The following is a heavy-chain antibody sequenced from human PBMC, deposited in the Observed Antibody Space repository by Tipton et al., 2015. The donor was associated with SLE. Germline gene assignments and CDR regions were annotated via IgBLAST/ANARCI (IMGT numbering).Heavy chain of an antibody. J-gene: IGHJ4*02. D-gene: IGHD1-26*01. CDR3: ARGGGSYYDY. V-gene: IGHV4-34*10. CDR2: IYPTGRT. Sequence: TLSLTCTVYGGSLSGYWWSWIRQSPGKGLEWIGEIYPTGRTDYNPSIKSRVTLSLDTSKNQFSLGVTSGTAADTAVYYCARGGGSYYDYWGQGTLVTVSS. CDR1: GGSLSGYW.